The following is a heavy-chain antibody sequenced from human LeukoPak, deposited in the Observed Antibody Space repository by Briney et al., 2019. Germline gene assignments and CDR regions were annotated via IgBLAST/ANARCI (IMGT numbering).Heavy chain of an antibody. V-gene: IGHV3-30*02. D-gene: IGHD4-23*01. Sequence: GGSLRLSCVASGFTFSDYGIHWVRRAPGRGLEWVAFIRFDGSNKYYPDSVRGRFTISRGNSKNTVYLQMNSLTPEDTAFYYCAKVNSFWFDYWGQGTLVTVSS. CDR1: GFTFSDYG. J-gene: IGHJ4*02. CDR3: AKVNSFWFDY. CDR2: IRFDGSNK.